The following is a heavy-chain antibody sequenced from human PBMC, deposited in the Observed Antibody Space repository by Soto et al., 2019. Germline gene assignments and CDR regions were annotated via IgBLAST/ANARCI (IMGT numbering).Heavy chain of an antibody. CDR2: IDPSDSYT. V-gene: IGHV5-10-1*01. D-gene: IGHD3-22*01. CDR1: GYSFRISW. Sequence: ISGQGCGYSFRISWISCGRQMPAKGLEWMGRIDPSDSYTNYSPSFQGHVTISADKSISTAYLQWSSLKASDTAMYYCARATNYYDSSGPPVQWGQGTLVTGSS. J-gene: IGHJ4*02. CDR3: ARATNYYDSSGPPVQ.